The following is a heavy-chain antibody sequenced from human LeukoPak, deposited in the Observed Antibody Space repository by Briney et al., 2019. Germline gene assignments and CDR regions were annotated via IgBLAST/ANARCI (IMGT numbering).Heavy chain of an antibody. J-gene: IGHJ4*02. CDR1: GFTFSSYS. D-gene: IGHD3-16*01. CDR3: ARGLWVADYVWGSYPYLDDAHYFDY. CDR2: ISSSSYI. Sequence: GGSLGLSCAASGFTFSSYSMNWVRQAPGKGLEWVSSISSSSYIYYADSVKGRFTISRDNAKNSLYLQMNSLRAEDTAVYYCARGLWVADYVWGSYPYLDDAHYFDYWGQGTLVTVSS. V-gene: IGHV3-21*01.